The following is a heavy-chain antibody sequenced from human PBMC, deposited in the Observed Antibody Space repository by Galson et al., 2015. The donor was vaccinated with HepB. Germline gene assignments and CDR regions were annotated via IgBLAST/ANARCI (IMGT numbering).Heavy chain of an antibody. Sequence: SLRLSCAASGFTFSSYSMNWVRQAPGKGLEWVSSISSSSSYIYYADSVKGRFTISRDNAKNSLYLQMNSLRAEDTAVYYCARDYSNFYYLDYWGQGTLVTVSS. J-gene: IGHJ4*02. CDR2: ISSSSSYI. V-gene: IGHV3-21*01. CDR3: ARDYSNFYYLDY. CDR1: GFTFSSYS. D-gene: IGHD4-11*01.